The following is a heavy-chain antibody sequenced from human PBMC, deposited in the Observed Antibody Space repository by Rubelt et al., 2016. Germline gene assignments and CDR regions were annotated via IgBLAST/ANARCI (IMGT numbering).Heavy chain of an antibody. CDR1: GGSFSGYY. D-gene: IGHD5-12*01. J-gene: IGHJ6*02. CDR2: INHSGTT. CDR3: ARGGPTREDSYNYYYYGMDV. Sequence: QVQLQLWGAGLLKPSETLSLTCAVYGGSFSGYYWSWIRQAPGKGLEWIGEINHSGTTNNNPSLKSRVTTSVATSKNKFALKLMCGTAADTAVDYCARGGPTREDSYNYYYYGMDVWGQGTTVTVSS. V-gene: IGHV4-34*01.